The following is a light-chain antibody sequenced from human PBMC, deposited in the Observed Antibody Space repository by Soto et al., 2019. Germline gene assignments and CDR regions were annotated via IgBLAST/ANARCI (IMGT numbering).Light chain of an antibody. CDR2: AAS. V-gene: IGKV1-27*01. CDR3: QKYNSASFT. J-gene: IGKJ3*01. Sequence: DIQMTQSPSSLSASVGDRVTITCRASQCISNYLAWYQQKPGKVPKLLIYAASTLQSGVPSRFSGSGSGTDFTLTIRSLQPEDVATYYCQKYNSASFTFGPGTKVDIK. CDR1: QCISNY.